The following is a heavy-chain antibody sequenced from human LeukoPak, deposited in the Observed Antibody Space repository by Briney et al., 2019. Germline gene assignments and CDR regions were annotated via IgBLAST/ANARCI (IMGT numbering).Heavy chain of an antibody. Sequence: SETLSLTSAVYGGAFSGYYWSWIRQPPRKGREWIGEINHSGSTNYNPSLKSRVTISVDTSKNQFSLKLSSVTAADTAVYYCARGQRIAAAGTRYFQHWGQGTLVTVSS. V-gene: IGHV4-34*01. D-gene: IGHD6-13*01. CDR2: INHSGST. J-gene: IGHJ1*01. CDR1: GGAFSGYY. CDR3: ARGQRIAAAGTRYFQH.